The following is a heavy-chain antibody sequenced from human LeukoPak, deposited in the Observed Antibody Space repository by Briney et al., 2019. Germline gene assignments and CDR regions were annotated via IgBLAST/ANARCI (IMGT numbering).Heavy chain of an antibody. CDR2: INHSGST. Sequence: SETLSLTCAVYGGSFSGYYWSWIRQPPGKGLEWIGEINHSGSTNYNPSLKSRVTISVDTSKNPFSLKLSSVTAADTAVYYCARGLNYDILTGYTDFDYWGQGTLVTVSS. V-gene: IGHV4-34*01. J-gene: IGHJ4*02. CDR3: ARGLNYDILTGYTDFDY. D-gene: IGHD3-9*01. CDR1: GGSFSGYY.